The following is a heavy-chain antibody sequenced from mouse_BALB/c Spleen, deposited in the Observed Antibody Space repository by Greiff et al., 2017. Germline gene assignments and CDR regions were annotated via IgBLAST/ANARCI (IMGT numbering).Heavy chain of an antibody. V-gene: IGHV7-1*02. J-gene: IGHJ4*01. D-gene: IGHD2-4*01. Sequence: EVMLVESGGGLVQPGGSLRLSCATSGFTFSDFYMEWVRQPPGKRLEWIGASRNKANDYTTEYSASVKGRFIVSRDTSQSILYLQMNALRAKDTAIYYCARDAMISYYAMDYWGQGTSVTVSS. CDR2: SRNKANDYTT. CDR1: GFTFSDFY. CDR3: ARDAMISYYAMDY.